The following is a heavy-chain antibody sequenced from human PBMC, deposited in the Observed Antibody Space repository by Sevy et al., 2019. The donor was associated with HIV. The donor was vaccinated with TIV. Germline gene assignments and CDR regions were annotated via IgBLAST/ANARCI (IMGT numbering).Heavy chain of an antibody. CDR3: ARHYENYYFDY. J-gene: IGHJ4*02. CDR2: IKQDAGQK. V-gene: IGHV3-7*01. CDR1: GFTFSKYW. D-gene: IGHD3-16*01. Sequence: GGSLRLSCAASGFTFSKYWMGWVRQAPGKGLEWVANIKQDAGQKYYVDSVKGRFTISRDNAKNSLYLQMNSLRAEDTAVYFWARHYENYYFDYWGQGTLVTVSS.